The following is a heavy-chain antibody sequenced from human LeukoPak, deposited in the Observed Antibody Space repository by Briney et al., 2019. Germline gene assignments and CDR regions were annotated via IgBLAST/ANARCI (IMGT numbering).Heavy chain of an antibody. J-gene: IGHJ1*01. CDR2: ISSSSSST. Sequence: PGGSLRLSCAASGFTFSDYYMTWIRQAPGKGLEWVSYISSSSSSTNYADSVKGRFTISRDNAKDSLYLQMNSLRAEDTAVYYCARGSYEWFHFPHWGQGTLVTVSS. CDR1: GFTFSDYY. CDR3: ARGSYEWFHFPH. V-gene: IGHV3-11*05. D-gene: IGHD3-3*01.